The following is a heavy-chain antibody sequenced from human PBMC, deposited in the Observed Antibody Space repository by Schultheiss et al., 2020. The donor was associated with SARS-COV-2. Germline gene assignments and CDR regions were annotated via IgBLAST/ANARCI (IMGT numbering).Heavy chain of an antibody. CDR2: ISYDGSNK. CDR1: GFTFSSYA. J-gene: IGHJ5*02. CDR3: ARDRSSSLSNWFDP. Sequence: SCAASGFTFSSYAMHWVRQAPGKGLEWVAVISYDGSNKYYADSVKGRFTISRDNSKNTLYLQMNSLRAEDTAVYYCARDRSSSLSNWFDPWGQGTLVTVSS. D-gene: IGHD6-13*01. V-gene: IGHV3-30-3*01.